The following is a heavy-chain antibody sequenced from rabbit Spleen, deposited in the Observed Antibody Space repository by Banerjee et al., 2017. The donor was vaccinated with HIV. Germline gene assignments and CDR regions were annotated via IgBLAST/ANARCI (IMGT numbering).Heavy chain of an antibody. CDR1: GIDFSSYYH. CDR2: IYNGDGST. D-gene: IGHD6-1*01. V-gene: IGHV1S45*01. CDR3: ARTGGDTYSYAFNL. Sequence: QQQLEESGGGLVKPGGTLTLTCTASGIDFSSYYHMCWVRQAPGKGLEWIACIYNGDGSTYSASWAKGRFTISKTSSTTVTLQMTSLTAADTATYFCARTGGDTYSYAFNLWGPGTLVTVS. J-gene: IGHJ4*01.